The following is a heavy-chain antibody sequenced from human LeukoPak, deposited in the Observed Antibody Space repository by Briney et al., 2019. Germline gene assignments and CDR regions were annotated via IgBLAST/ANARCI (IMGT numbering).Heavy chain of an antibody. CDR1: GFTFSSYE. Sequence: GGSLRLSCAASGFTFSSYEMNWVRQAPGKGLEWVSYISSSGSTIYYADSVKGRFTISRDNAENSLYLQMNSLRAEDTAVYYCARSTNTPNYGDYNFDYWGQGTLVTVSS. V-gene: IGHV3-48*03. J-gene: IGHJ4*02. D-gene: IGHD4-17*01. CDR2: ISSSGSTI. CDR3: ARSTNTPNYGDYNFDY.